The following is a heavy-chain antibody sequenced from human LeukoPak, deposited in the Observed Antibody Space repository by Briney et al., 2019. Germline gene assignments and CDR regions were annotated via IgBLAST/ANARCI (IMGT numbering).Heavy chain of an antibody. V-gene: IGHV3-73*01. CDR1: GFTFSGSA. CDR2: IRSKANSYAT. Sequence: GGSLRLSCAASGFTFSGSAMHRVRQASGKGLEWVGRIRSKANSYATAYAASVKGRFTISRDDSKNTAYLQMNSLKTEDTAVYYCTRPGQLGDAFDIWGQGTMVTVSS. CDR3: TRPGQLGDAFDI. D-gene: IGHD6-6*01. J-gene: IGHJ3*02.